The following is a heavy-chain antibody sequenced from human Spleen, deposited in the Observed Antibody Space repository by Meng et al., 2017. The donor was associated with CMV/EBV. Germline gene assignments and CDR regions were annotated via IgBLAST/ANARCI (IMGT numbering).Heavy chain of an antibody. V-gene: IGHV3-23*01. Sequence: GGSLRLSCAASGFTFSSYAMSWVRQAPGKGLEWVSAISGSGGSTYYADSVKGRFTISRDNSKNTLYLQMNSLRAEDTAIYYCARIIGWLPKGTYWFDPWGQGTLVTVSS. D-gene: IGHD5-12*01. J-gene: IGHJ5*02. CDR2: ISGSGGST. CDR1: GFTFSSYA. CDR3: ARIIGWLPKGTYWFDP.